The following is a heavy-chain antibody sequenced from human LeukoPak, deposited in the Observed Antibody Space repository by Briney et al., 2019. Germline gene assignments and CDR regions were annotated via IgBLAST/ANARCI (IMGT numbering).Heavy chain of an antibody. V-gene: IGHV3-48*01. J-gene: IGHJ3*01. CDR1: GFTFSPYT. CDR2: INTGSTTI. CDR3: ARDSSVCAFDV. Sequence: PGGSLRLSCAASGFTFSPYTMHWFRQPPGKGLECLSYINTGSTTIYYADSVKGRFTISRDNAKNSLYLQLNSLRAEDTAVYYCARDSSVCAFDVWGQGTMVTVSS. D-gene: IGHD6-6*01.